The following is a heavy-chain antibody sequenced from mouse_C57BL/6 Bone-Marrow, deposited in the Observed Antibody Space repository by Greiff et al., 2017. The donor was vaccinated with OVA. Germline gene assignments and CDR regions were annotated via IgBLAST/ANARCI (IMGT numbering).Heavy chain of an antibody. J-gene: IGHJ3*01. Sequence: EVKLMESGGGLVKPGGSLKLSCAASGFTFSSYTMSWVRQTPEKRLEWVATLSGGGGNTYYPDSVTGRFTISRDNDKNNLYLQMSQLKAEDTAMYDCARDNWYWCAYWGQGTLVTVSA. CDR1: GFTFSSYT. V-gene: IGHV5-9*04. D-gene: IGHD4-1*01. CDR3: ARDNWYWCAY. CDR2: LSGGGGNT.